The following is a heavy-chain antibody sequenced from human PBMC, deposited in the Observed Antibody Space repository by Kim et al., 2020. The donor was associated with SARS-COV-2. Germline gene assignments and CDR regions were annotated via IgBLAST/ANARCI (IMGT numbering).Heavy chain of an antibody. D-gene: IGHD2-15*01. CDR3: ARAPDWLLTRDFDY. Sequence: AQGLTGRFVFSLDPSVSTAYLQISSLRAEDTAVYYCARAPDWLLTRDFDYWGQGTLVTVSS. V-gene: IGHV7-4-1*02. J-gene: IGHJ4*01.